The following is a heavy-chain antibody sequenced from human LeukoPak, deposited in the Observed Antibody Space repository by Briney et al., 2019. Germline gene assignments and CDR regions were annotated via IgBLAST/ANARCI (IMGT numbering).Heavy chain of an antibody. J-gene: IGHJ6*03. D-gene: IGHD3-9*01. CDR3: AREDNDILTGYYKGAGYYYYYMDV. Sequence: ASVKVSCKASGYTFTGYYMHWVRQAPGQGLEWMGWINPNSGGTNYAQKFQGRVTMTRDTSISTAYMELSRLRSDDTAVYYCAREDNDILTGYYKGAGYYYYYMDVWGKGTTVTVSS. CDR1: GYTFTGYY. CDR2: INPNSGGT. V-gene: IGHV1-2*02.